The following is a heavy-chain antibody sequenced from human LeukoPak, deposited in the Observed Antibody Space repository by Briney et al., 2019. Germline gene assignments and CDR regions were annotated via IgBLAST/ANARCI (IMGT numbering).Heavy chain of an antibody. Sequence: GGSLRLSCAASGFIFSSYAMHWVRQAPGKGLEYVSAISANGGTTYYADSVKGRFTISRDNSKDTLFLQMSSLRAEDTAVYYCVKDSRITIFGVPFFGYWGQGTLVTVSS. J-gene: IGHJ4*02. CDR1: GFIFSSYA. D-gene: IGHD3-3*01. CDR2: ISANGGTT. V-gene: IGHV3-64D*09. CDR3: VKDSRITIFGVPFFGY.